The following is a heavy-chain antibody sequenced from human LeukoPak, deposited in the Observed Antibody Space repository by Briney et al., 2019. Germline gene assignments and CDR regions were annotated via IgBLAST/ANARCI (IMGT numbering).Heavy chain of an antibody. Sequence: SETLSLTCTVSGGSISSSSYYWGWIRQPPGKGLEWIGCIYYSGSTYYNPSLKSRVTISVDTSKNQFSLKLSSVTAADTAVYYCARLRGLVYYFDYWGQGTLVTVSS. J-gene: IGHJ4*02. V-gene: IGHV4-39*01. CDR2: IYYSGST. D-gene: IGHD2-8*01. CDR3: ARLRGLVYYFDY. CDR1: GGSISSSSYY.